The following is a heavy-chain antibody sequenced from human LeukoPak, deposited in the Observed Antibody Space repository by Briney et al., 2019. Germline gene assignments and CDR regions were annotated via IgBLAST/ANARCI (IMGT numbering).Heavy chain of an antibody. Sequence: PGGSLRLSCAASGFTFSNYAMSWVRQAPGKGLEWVSSISGSGGSTLFADSVKGRFTISRDEAKNSVYLQMDSLRDEDTAVYYCAGGRDWGLDYWGQGTVVTVSS. D-gene: IGHD3/OR15-3a*01. CDR2: ISGSGGST. V-gene: IGHV3-23*01. CDR3: AGGRDWGLDY. J-gene: IGHJ4*02. CDR1: GFTFSNYA.